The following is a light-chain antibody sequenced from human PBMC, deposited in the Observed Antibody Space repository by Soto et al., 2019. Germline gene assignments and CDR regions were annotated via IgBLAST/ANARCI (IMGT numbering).Light chain of an antibody. Sequence: DIQMTPYPSSLSASVGDRVTITCRASQSISSYLNWYQQKPGKAPKLLIYAASSLQSGVPSRFSGSGSGTDFTLTISSLQPEDFATYYCQQSYSTPRTFGQGTKVDIK. CDR2: AAS. V-gene: IGKV1-39*01. CDR3: QQSYSTPRT. CDR1: QSISSY. J-gene: IGKJ1*01.